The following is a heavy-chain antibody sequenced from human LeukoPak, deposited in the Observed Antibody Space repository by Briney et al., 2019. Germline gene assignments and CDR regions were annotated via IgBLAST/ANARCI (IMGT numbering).Heavy chain of an antibody. J-gene: IGHJ4*02. CDR3: ARPAVRYSSGWFPRDHFDY. Sequence: GGSLRLSCAASGFTFSSYSMNWVRQAPGKGLEWVSSISSSSSYIYYADSVKGRFTISRDNAKNSLYLQMNSLRAEDTAVYYCARPAVRYSSGWFPRDHFDYWGQGTLVTVSS. CDR2: ISSSSSYI. CDR1: GFTFSSYS. D-gene: IGHD6-19*01. V-gene: IGHV3-21*01.